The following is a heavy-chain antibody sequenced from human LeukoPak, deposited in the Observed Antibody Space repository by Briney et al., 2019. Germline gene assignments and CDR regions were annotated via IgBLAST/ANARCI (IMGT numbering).Heavy chain of an antibody. D-gene: IGHD5-12*01. J-gene: IGHJ4*02. Sequence: GGSLRLSCAASGFTFSSYSMNWVRQAPGKGLEWVSSISSSSSFIYYADSVKGRFTISRDNAKNSLYLQMNSLRAEDTAVYYCARALYSGYDDFDYWGQGTLVTVSS. CDR1: GFTFSSYS. V-gene: IGHV3-21*01. CDR2: ISSSSSFI. CDR3: ARALYSGYDDFDY.